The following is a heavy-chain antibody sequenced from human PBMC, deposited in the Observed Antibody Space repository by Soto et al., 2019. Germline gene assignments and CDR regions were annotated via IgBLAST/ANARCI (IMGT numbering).Heavy chain of an antibody. V-gene: IGHV1-69*08. CDR1: GGTFSSYT. CDR2: IIPILGIA. Sequence: QVQLVQSGAEVKKPGSSVKVSCKASGGTFSSYTISWVRQAPGQGLEWMGRIIPILGIANYAQKFQGRVTITADKSTSTAYMELSSLRSEDTAVYYCARDIGQWELQIRYGMDVWGQGTTVTSP. CDR3: ARDIGQWELQIRYGMDV. J-gene: IGHJ6*02. D-gene: IGHD1-26*01.